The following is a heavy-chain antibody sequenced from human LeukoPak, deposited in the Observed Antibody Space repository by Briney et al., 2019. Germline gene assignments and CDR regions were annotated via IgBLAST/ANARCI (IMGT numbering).Heavy chain of an antibody. Sequence: SQTLSLTCAISGDSVSSNSAAGNLIRQSPSRGLEWLGRTYYRSKWYNEYAISVKSPITINADTSKNQFSLQLNSVTPEDTAVYYCAGELTGFDYWGQGTLVTVSS. J-gene: IGHJ4*02. CDR2: TYYRSKWYN. D-gene: IGHD7-27*01. V-gene: IGHV6-1*01. CDR3: AGELTGFDY. CDR1: GDSVSSNSAA.